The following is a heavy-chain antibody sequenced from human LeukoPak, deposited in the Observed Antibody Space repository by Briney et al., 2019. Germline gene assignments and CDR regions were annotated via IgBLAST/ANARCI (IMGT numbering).Heavy chain of an antibody. J-gene: IGHJ4*02. Sequence: ASVKVSCKASGYTFTSYAMNWVRQAPGQGLEWMGWINTNTGNPTYAQGFTGRFVFSLDTSVSTAYLQISSLKAEDTAVYYCARGSGGYFDWLFPQEVSYFDYWGQGTLVTVSS. CDR1: GYTFTSYA. V-gene: IGHV7-4-1*02. CDR2: INTNTGNP. CDR3: ARGSGGYFDWLFPQEVSYFDY. D-gene: IGHD3-9*01.